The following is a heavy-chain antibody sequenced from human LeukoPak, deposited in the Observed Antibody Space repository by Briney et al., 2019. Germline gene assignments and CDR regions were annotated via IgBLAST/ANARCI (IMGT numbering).Heavy chain of an antibody. CDR3: ASQRGAEAEEWFDY. CDR2: ISSSGSTI. J-gene: IGHJ4*02. Sequence: GGSLRLSCAASGFTFSSYEMNWVRQAPGKGLEWLPYISSSGSTIYYADSVTGRFTISRVNAKNSLYLQMNSLRAEDTAVYYCASQRGAEAEEWFDYWGQGTLVTVSS. V-gene: IGHV3-48*03. CDR1: GFTFSSYE. D-gene: IGHD3-3*01.